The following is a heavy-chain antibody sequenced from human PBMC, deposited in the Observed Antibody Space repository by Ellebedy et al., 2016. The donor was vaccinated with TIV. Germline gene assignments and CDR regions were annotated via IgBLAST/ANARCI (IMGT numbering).Heavy chain of an antibody. CDR2: IYYSGST. CDR3: ARIRLGMDV. Sequence: GSLRLXXAVYGGSFSNYYWSWIRQPPGKGLEWIGYIYYSGSTYYNPPLKSRVTMSVDTSKNQFSLKLSSVTAVDTAVYYCARIRLGMDVWGQGTTATVSS. V-gene: IGHV4-34*10. CDR1: GGSFSNYY. D-gene: IGHD3-22*01. J-gene: IGHJ6*02.